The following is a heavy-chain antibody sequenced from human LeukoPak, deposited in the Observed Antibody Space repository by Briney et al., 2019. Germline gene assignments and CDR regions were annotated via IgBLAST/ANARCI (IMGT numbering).Heavy chain of an antibody. CDR3: ARDRFAMVRGAANWFDP. D-gene: IGHD3-10*01. V-gene: IGHV4-59*01. Sequence: SETLSLTCTVSGGSISTYYWSWIRQSPGKGLEWLGYINYSGNTNYNPSLESRVTISVDTSKNQFSLRLTSVTAADTAVYYCARDRFAMVRGAANWFDPWGQGTLVTVSS. CDR1: GGSISTYY. CDR2: INYSGNT. J-gene: IGHJ5*02.